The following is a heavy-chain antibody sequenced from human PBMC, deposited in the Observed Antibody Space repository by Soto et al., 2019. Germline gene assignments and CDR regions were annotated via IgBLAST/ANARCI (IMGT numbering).Heavy chain of an antibody. J-gene: IGHJ4*02. V-gene: IGHV2-5*02. CDR2: IYWDGES. Sequence: QITLKEAGPTLVKPTETLTLTCTFSGFSFTTTRMGVRWTRQPPGKALEWLAIIYWDGESRYNPLLRRRLTLTEDTSKNQVVLTMTNMDPKDTATYYCAHRDSTGTTTYFDSWGQGIPVTVAS. CDR3: AHRDSTGTTTYFDS. D-gene: IGHD1-1*01. CDR1: GFSFTTTRMG.